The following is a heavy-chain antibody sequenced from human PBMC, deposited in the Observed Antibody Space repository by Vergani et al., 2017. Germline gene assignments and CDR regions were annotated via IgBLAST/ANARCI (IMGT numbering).Heavy chain of an antibody. CDR1: GFTFSTYA. CDR3: VKDAGSYENFFDS. J-gene: IGHJ4*02. V-gene: IGHV3-23*01. CDR2: LTGGGGST. D-gene: IGHD1-26*01. Sequence: EVQLLESGGSLKQPGGSVRLSCAASGFTFSTYAMHWVRQAPGKGLEWVSALTGGGGSTYYADSFKGRIIISRDNSRDTLYLQMNSLRPEDTATYYCVKDAGSYENFFDSWGQGTLVTVYS.